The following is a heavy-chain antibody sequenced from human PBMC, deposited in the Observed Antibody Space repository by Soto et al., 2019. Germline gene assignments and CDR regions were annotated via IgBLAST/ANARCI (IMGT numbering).Heavy chain of an antibody. V-gene: IGHV4-39*01. D-gene: IGHD6-25*01. CDR1: GGSISTSSYS. Sequence: QLQLQASGPGLVKPAETLSLSCTVSGGSISTSSYSWVWIRRPPGKGLEWIGRIYYSGNTYYNPSLRSRVTRSGDTSERRFCLSLSTGTAADTAVYFCARHHDLVAADTNRWFDAWGPGTLVNVSS. J-gene: IGHJ5*01. CDR2: IYYSGNT. CDR3: ARHHDLVAADTNRWFDA.